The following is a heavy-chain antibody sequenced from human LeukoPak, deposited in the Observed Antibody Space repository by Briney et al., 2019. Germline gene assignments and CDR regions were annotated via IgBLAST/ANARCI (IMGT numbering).Heavy chain of an antibody. CDR1: GLTFSNYA. V-gene: IGHV3-48*01. CDR3: ARGIMGHYFDY. CDR2: ISSSSSTI. Sequence: GGSLRLSCAASGLTFSNYAMSWVRQAPGKGLEWVSYISSSSSTIYYADSVKGRFTISRDNAKNSLYLQMNSLRAEDTAVYYCARGIMGHYFDYWGQGTLVTVSS. J-gene: IGHJ4*02.